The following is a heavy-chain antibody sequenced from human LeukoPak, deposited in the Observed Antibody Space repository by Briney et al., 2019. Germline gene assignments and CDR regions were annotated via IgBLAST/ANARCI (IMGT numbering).Heavy chain of an antibody. D-gene: IGHD6-19*01. V-gene: IGHV1-8*01. CDR1: GYTFTSYD. CDR3: ASVLAVSGWYDVFDI. J-gene: IGHJ3*02. Sequence: ASVKVSCKASGYTFTSYDINWVRQATGQGLEWMGWMNPNSGNTGYAQKFQGRVTMTRNTSISTAYMELSTLRSEDTAVYYCASVLAVSGWYDVFDIWGQGTMVTVSS. CDR2: MNPNSGNT.